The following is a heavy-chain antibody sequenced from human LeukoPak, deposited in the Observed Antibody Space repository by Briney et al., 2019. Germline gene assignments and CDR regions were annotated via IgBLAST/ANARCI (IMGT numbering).Heavy chain of an antibody. CDR1: GYIFTNYA. Sequence: ASVKVSCKASGYIFTNYAVQWVRQAPGQRLEWLGWFNPGNGDTRYSQKSQGRVTITSDTSATTAYMELNSLTAEDTAVYYCSRDRWHCPVNCDSVYYYSLDVWGQGTTVTVSS. CDR3: SRDRWHCPVNCDSVYYYSLDV. J-gene: IGHJ6*02. V-gene: IGHV1-3*01. D-gene: IGHD1-20*01. CDR2: FNPGNGDT.